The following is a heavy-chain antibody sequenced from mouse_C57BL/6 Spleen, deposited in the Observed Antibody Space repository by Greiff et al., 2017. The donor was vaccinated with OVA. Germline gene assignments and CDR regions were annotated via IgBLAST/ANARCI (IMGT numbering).Heavy chain of an antibody. Sequence: VQLQQPGAELVMPGASVKLSCKASGYTFTSYWMHWVKQRPGQGLEWIGEIDPSDSYTNYNQKFKGKSTLTVDKSSSTAYMQLSSLTSEDSAVYYCSRDVSSPSGYYFDYWGQGTTLTVSS. J-gene: IGHJ2*01. CDR2: IDPSDSYT. CDR3: SRDVSSPSGYYFDY. CDR1: GYTFTSYW. D-gene: IGHD1-1*01. V-gene: IGHV1-69*01.